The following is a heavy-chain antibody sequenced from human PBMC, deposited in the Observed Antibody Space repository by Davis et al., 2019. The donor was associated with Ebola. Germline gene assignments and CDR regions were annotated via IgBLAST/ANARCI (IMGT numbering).Heavy chain of an antibody. Sequence: PGGSLRLSCAASGFTFSSYAMSWVRQAPGKGLEWVSVISVRGDITYYADSVKGRFTISRDNAKNTLYLQMNSLRAEETAVYYCAAVAGDFDYWGQGTLVTVSS. CDR2: ISVRGDIT. J-gene: IGHJ4*02. CDR1: GFTFSSYA. V-gene: IGHV3-23*01. CDR3: AAVAGDFDY. D-gene: IGHD6-19*01.